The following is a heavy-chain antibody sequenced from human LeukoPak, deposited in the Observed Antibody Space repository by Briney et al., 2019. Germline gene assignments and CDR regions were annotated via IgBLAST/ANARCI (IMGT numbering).Heavy chain of an antibody. CDR2: VDGGGGGT. Sequence: RLSCAXSGFTLSSYAMTWVRQAPGRGLEWVSSVDGGGGGTYYADSVKGRFTISRDNSKNTLFLQMNSLRAEDMAVYYCARIEWERLGRAFDIWGQGTMVTVSS. D-gene: IGHD1-26*01. CDR1: GFTLSSYA. V-gene: IGHV3-23*01. J-gene: IGHJ3*02. CDR3: ARIEWERLGRAFDI.